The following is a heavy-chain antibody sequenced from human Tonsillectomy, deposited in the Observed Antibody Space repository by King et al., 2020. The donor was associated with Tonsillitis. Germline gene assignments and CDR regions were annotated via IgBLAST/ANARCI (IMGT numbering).Heavy chain of an antibody. Sequence: VQLVESGGGLVQPGGSLRLSCAASGFTVSSNYMSWVRQAPGKGLEWVSVIYSGGGTYYADSVKGRFTISRDNSKNTLYLQMNSLRAEDTAVYYCARFVVVTAIGFDWFDPWGQGTLVTVSS. D-gene: IGHD2-21*02. CDR1: GFTVSSNY. CDR3: ARFVVVTAIGFDWFDP. CDR2: IYSGGGT. V-gene: IGHV3-66*01. J-gene: IGHJ5*02.